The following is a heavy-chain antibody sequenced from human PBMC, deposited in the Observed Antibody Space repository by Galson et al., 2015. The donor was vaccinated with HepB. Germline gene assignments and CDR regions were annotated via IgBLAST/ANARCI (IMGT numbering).Heavy chain of an antibody. CDR3: AYGSDV. CDR2: TYYRSKWSI. Sequence: CAISGDSVSSNPAVWNWIRQSPSRGLEWLGRTYYRSKWSIDYATSVKSRIPISPDTSRNQFSLHLSSVTPEDTAVYYCAYGSDVWGQGTAVIVSS. V-gene: IGHV6-1*01. J-gene: IGHJ6*02. CDR1: GDSVSSNPAV.